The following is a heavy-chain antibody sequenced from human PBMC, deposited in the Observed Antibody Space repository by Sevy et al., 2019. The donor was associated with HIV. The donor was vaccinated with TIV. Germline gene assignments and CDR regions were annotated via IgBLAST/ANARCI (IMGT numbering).Heavy chain of an antibody. CDR2: LYHSGST. D-gene: IGHD3-3*01. Sequence: SETLSLTCTVSGYSISSGYYWDWIRQPPGKGLEWIGSLYHSGSTYYNPSLQSRVTISVDTSKNQFSLKLSPVTAADTAVYFCARVARFLEWLFRDSTPPHYFDYWGQGTLVTVSS. J-gene: IGHJ4*02. CDR3: ARVARFLEWLFRDSTPPHYFDY. V-gene: IGHV4-38-2*02. CDR1: GYSISSGYY.